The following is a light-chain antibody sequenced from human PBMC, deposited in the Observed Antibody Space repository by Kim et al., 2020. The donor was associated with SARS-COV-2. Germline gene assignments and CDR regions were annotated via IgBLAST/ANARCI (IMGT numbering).Light chain of an antibody. J-gene: IGKJ1*01. CDR1: QSISHG. CDR2: GTS. Sequence: ASVRDRVTSSCRASQSISHGLAWYKQTSGKAPKVIIYGTSDLESGVPSRFSGSGSGTQFTLTITSLQPDDFAIYYCQQYDEYPWTFGQGTKVDIK. V-gene: IGKV1-5*03. CDR3: QQYDEYPWT.